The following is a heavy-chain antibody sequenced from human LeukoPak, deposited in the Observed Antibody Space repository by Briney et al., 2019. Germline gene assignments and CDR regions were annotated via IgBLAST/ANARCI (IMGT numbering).Heavy chain of an antibody. CDR2: INPNDGSA. J-gene: IGHJ4*02. D-gene: IGHD3-10*01. V-gene: IGHV1-46*03. CDR3: ARGELLLDK. CDR1: GYTLTSHY. Sequence: GVSVKVSFKASGYTLTSHYMHWVRQTPGQGLEWMGIINPNDGSATYAQRFQGRVSMTRDTSTSTVYMDLQSLRSEDTAVYYCARGELLLDKWGQGTLLTVSS.